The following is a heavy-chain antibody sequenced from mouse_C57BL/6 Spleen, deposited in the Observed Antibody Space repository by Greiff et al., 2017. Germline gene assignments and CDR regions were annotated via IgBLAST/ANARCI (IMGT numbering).Heavy chain of an antibody. CDR1: GYTFTSYW. Sequence: QVQLQQPGAELVRPGSSVKLSCKASGYTFTSYWMDWVKQRPGQGLEWIGNIYPSDSETHYNQKFKDKATLTVDKSSSTAYMQLSSLTSADSAVYYCARRKTAQAYHAMDYWGQGTSVTVSS. CDR2: IYPSDSET. D-gene: IGHD3-2*02. CDR3: ARRKTAQAYHAMDY. J-gene: IGHJ4*01. V-gene: IGHV1-61*01.